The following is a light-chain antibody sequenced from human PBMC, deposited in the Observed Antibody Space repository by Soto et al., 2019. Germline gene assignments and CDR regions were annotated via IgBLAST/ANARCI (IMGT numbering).Light chain of an antibody. CDR1: SSDVGGYNY. CDR3: SSYTSSSTLLYV. CDR2: DVS. Sequence: QSALTQPASVSGSPGQSITISCTGTSSDVGGYNYVSWYQQHPGKAPKLMIYDVSNRPSGVSNRFSVSKSGNTASLTISGLQAEDEAGYYCSSYTSSSTLLYVFGTGTKLTVL. J-gene: IGLJ1*01. V-gene: IGLV2-14*01.